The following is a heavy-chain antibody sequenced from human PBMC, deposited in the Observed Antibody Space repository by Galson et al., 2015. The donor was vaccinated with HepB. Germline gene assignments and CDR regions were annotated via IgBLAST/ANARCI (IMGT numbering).Heavy chain of an antibody. CDR2: IIPIFGTA. Sequence: SVKVSCKASGGTFSSYAISWVRQAPGQGLEWMGGIIPIFGTANYAQKFQGRVTITADESTSTAYMELSSLRSEDTAVYYCAGRAYDYDSSGYYFQHWGQGTLVTVSS. V-gene: IGHV1-69*13. J-gene: IGHJ1*01. D-gene: IGHD3-22*01. CDR1: GGTFSSYA. CDR3: AGRAYDYDSSGYYFQH.